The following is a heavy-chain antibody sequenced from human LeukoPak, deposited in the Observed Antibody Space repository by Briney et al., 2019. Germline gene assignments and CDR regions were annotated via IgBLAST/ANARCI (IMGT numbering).Heavy chain of an antibody. CDR2: ISASGGST. CDR1: GFTFSSYA. J-gene: IGHJ4*02. CDR3: AKRRGAGVGATGIDY. Sequence: GGSLSLSCAASGFTFSSYAMSWVRQAPGKGLEWVSAISASGGSTYYTDSMKGRFTISRDNSKNTLYLQMNSLRAEDTAVYYCAKRRGAGVGATGIDYWGQGTLVTVSS. D-gene: IGHD1-26*01. V-gene: IGHV3-23*01.